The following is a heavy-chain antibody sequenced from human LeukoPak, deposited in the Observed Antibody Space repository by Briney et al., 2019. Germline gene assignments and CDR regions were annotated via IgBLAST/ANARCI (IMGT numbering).Heavy chain of an antibody. Sequence: GSLRLSCAASGFTFSSYWMHWVRQAPGKGLVWVSRINSDGSSTSYADSVKGRFTISRDNAKNTLYLQMNSLRAEDTAVYYCAKRDRTVTHAFDIWGQGTMVTVSS. CDR2: INSDGSST. V-gene: IGHV3-74*01. CDR3: AKRDRTVTHAFDI. CDR1: GFTFSSYW. D-gene: IGHD4-17*01. J-gene: IGHJ3*02.